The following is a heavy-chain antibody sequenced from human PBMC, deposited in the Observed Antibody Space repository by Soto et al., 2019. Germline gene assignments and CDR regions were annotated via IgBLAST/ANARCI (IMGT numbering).Heavy chain of an antibody. V-gene: IGHV3-21*01. Sequence: PGGSLRLSCAASGFTFSSYSMNWVRQAPGKGLEWVSSISSSSSYIYYADSVKGRFTISRDNAKNSLYLQMNSLRAEVTSVYYCARVVVPAFSDYMDVWGKGTTVTVSS. CDR1: GFTFSSYS. CDR3: ARVVVPAFSDYMDV. J-gene: IGHJ6*03. D-gene: IGHD2-2*01. CDR2: ISSSSSYI.